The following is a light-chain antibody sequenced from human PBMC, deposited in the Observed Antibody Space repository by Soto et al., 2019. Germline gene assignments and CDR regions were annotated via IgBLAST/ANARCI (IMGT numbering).Light chain of an antibody. V-gene: IGKV3-20*01. Sequence: EFVLTQSPGTLSLSPGERATLSCRARQNVSNTYLAWYQQKSGQAPKFLIYGASNRATGIPDRFSGSGSGTDFTLTISRLEPEDFAVYYCQQYGTLPPTFGGGTKVEI. J-gene: IGKJ4*01. CDR1: QNVSNTY. CDR2: GAS. CDR3: QQYGTLPPT.